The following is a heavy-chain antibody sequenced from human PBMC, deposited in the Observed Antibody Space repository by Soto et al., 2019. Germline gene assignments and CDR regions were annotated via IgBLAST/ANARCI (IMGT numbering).Heavy chain of an antibody. J-gene: IGHJ4*02. CDR2: INPNSGGT. V-gene: IGHV1-2*02. Sequence: ASVKVSCKASGYTFTGYYMHCVRQAPGQVLEWMGWINPNSGGTNYAQKFQGRVTMTRDTSISTAYMELSRLRSDDTAVYYCARSPTLDYDFWSGYPVPLDYWGQGTLVTVSS. CDR1: GYTFTGYY. D-gene: IGHD3-3*01. CDR3: ARSPTLDYDFWSGYPVPLDY.